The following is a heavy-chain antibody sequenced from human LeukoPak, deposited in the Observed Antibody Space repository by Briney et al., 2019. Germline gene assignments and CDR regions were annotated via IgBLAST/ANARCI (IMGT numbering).Heavy chain of an antibody. D-gene: IGHD6-13*01. J-gene: IGHJ4*02. V-gene: IGHV3-9*01. CDR2: ISWNGGSI. CDR3: AKDIGYSSSWYEY. CDR1: GFTFDDYA. Sequence: PGGSLRLSCAASGFTFDDYAMHWVRQAPGKGLEWVSGISWNGGSIGYADSVEGRFTISRDNAKNSVYLQMNSLRAEDTALYYCAKDIGYSSSWYEYWGQGTLVTVSS.